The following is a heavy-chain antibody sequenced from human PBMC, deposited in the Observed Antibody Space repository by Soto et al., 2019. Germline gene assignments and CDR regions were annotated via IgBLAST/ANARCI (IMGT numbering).Heavy chain of an antibody. V-gene: IGHV3-23*01. J-gene: IGHJ2*01. Sequence: EVQLLESGGDSVQPGGSVRLYCAGSGFTFINYAMNWVRQAPGKGLEWVSTISGGCDATFFADSVRGRFTFSRDNSKNTVTLQMNSLGVDDTAVYYCARKVVGSTSRPDYWYSDLWGRGTLVTVSS. CDR2: ISGGCDAT. CDR3: ARKVVGSTSRPDYWYSDL. D-gene: IGHD2-21*01. CDR1: GFTFINYA.